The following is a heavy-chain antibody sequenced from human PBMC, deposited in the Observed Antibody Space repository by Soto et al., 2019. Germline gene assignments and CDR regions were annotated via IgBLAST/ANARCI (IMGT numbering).Heavy chain of an antibody. CDR1: GFTFSSYG. J-gene: IGHJ4*02. CDR3: AKNEDSSGYLLDY. D-gene: IGHD3-22*01. Sequence: GGSLRLSCAASGFTFSSYGMHWVRQAPGKGLEWVAVISYDGSNKYYADSVKGRFTISRDNSKNTLYLQMNSLRAEDTAVYYCAKNEDSSGYLLDYWGQGTLVTVSS. V-gene: IGHV3-30*18. CDR2: ISYDGSNK.